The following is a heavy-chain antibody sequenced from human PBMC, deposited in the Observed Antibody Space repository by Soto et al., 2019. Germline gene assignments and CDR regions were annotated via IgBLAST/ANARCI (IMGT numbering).Heavy chain of an antibody. CDR3: GIRTTVTTRLGY. Sequence: QVQLQESGPGLVKPSGTLSLTCAVSGGSISSSNWWSWVRQPPGKGLEWIGEIYHSGSTNYNPSLKRRVTRSVDKSKNQFAVKLSSVTAADTAVYYCGIRTTVTTRLGYWGQGTLVTVSS. CDR1: GGSISSSNW. D-gene: IGHD4-17*01. V-gene: IGHV4-4*02. J-gene: IGHJ4*02. CDR2: IYHSGST.